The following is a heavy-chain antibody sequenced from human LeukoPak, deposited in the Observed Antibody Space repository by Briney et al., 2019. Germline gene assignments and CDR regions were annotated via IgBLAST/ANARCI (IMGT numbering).Heavy chain of an antibody. CDR3: ARENYHETSGLDY. Sequence: GGSLRLSCAASGFTFSSYWMTWVRQAPGKGLEWVANIKQDGSEKYYVDSVKGRFTISRDNVKNSLYLQVNSLRAEDTAVYYCARENYHETSGLDYWGQGTLVTVSS. V-gene: IGHV3-7*01. J-gene: IGHJ4*02. CDR1: GFTFSSYW. D-gene: IGHD3-22*01. CDR2: IKQDGSEK.